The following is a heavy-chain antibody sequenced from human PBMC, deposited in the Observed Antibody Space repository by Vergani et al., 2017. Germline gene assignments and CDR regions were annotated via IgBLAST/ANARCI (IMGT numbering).Heavy chain of an antibody. J-gene: IGHJ5*02. CDR1: GYTFTSYY. V-gene: IGHV1-46*03. CDR3: TKTRMSTSSWYADNWFDP. CDR2: INPSGGST. Sequence: QVQLVQSGAEVKKPGASVKVSCKASGYTFTSYYMHWVRQAPGQGLEWMGIINPSGGSTSYAQKFQGRVTMTRDTSTSTVYMELSSLRSEDTAVYFCTKTRMSTSSWYADNWFDPWGQGTLVTVSS. D-gene: IGHD6-13*01.